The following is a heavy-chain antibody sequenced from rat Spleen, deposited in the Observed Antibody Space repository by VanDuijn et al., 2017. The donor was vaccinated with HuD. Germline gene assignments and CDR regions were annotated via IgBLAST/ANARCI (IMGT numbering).Heavy chain of an antibody. J-gene: IGHJ2*01. CDR1: GFTFSNYH. Sequence: EVQLVESGGGLVQPGRSMKLSCAASGFTFSNYHMAWVRQAPTKGLEWVASIDTGGGNTFYRHSVKGRFTISRDNAQNTLYLQMNSLRSEDTATYYCTRGEEAIGGYWGQGVMVTVSS. CDR3: TRGEEAIGGY. D-gene: IGHD1-11*01. CDR2: IDTGGGNT. V-gene: IGHV5-25*01.